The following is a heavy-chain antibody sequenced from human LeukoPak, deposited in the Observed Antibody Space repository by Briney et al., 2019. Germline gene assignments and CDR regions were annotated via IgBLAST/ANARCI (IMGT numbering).Heavy chain of an antibody. V-gene: IGHV1-3*01. D-gene: IGHD6-13*01. CDR3: ARDGAAAGTSDY. Sequence: ASVKVSCKASGYTFTNYAIHWVRQAPGQRLEWMGWINAGNGNTKYSQKFQGRVTITRDTSASSAYMELSSLRSDDTAVYYCARDGAAAGTSDYWGQGTLVTVSS. J-gene: IGHJ4*02. CDR1: GYTFTNYA. CDR2: INAGNGNT.